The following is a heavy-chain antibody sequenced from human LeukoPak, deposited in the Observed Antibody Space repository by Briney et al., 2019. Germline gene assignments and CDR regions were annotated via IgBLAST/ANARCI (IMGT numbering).Heavy chain of an antibody. J-gene: IGHJ4*02. Sequence: SETLSLTCAVYGGSFSGCYWSWIRQPPGKGLEWIGEINHSGSTNYNPSLKSRVTISVDTSKNQFPLKLSSVTAADTAVYYCARAYDILTGYYYSRSPSFDYWGQGTLVTVSS. CDR3: ARAYDILTGYYYSRSPSFDY. V-gene: IGHV4-34*01. CDR2: INHSGST. D-gene: IGHD3-9*01. CDR1: GGSFSGCY.